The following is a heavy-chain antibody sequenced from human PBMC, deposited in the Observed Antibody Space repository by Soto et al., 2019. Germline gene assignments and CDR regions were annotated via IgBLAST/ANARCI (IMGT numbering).Heavy chain of an antibody. CDR1: RGSIGSSSYY. Sequence: SETLSLTCTVSRGSIGSSSYYWGWIRQPPGKGLEWIGSIYYSGSTYYNPSLKSRVTISVDTSKNQFSLKLSSVTAADTAVYYCASQQLVHYYYGMDVWGQGTTVT. J-gene: IGHJ6*02. CDR3: ASQQLVHYYYGMDV. CDR2: IYYSGST. V-gene: IGHV4-39*01. D-gene: IGHD6-13*01.